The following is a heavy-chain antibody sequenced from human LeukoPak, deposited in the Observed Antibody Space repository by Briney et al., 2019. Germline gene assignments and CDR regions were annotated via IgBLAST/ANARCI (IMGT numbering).Heavy chain of an antibody. V-gene: IGHV3-21*01. J-gene: IGHJ4*02. CDR2: IGPTGTDR. CDR1: GFTFSSCG. CDR3: ATETIGRHYNY. D-gene: IGHD1-14*01. Sequence: GGSLRLSCAASGFTFSSCGFNWVRQAPGKGLEWVSSIGPTGTDRYYADSVRGRFTISRDNAKNSMYLQMDIFRDEDTAVYYCATETIGRHYNYWGQGTLLAVSS.